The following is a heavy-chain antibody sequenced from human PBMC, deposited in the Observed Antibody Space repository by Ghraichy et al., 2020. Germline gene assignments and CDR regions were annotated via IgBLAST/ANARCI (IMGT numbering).Heavy chain of an antibody. CDR2: SFYRSKWYH. CDR1: GDSVSSSSA. CDR3: ARGQPDYYAMDV. Sequence: SQTLSLTCAISGDSVSSSSAWNWLRQSPSRGLEWLGRSFYRSKWYHDYAVSMKSRVAVNPDTSKNQFSLQLNPVTPEDTAVYFCARGQPDYYAMDVWGQGTTVTVSS. J-gene: IGHJ6*02. V-gene: IGHV6-1*01.